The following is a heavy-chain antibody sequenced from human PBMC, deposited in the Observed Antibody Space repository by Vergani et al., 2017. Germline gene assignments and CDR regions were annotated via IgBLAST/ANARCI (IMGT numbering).Heavy chain of an antibody. CDR1: GFTFSSYA. D-gene: IGHD3-22*01. CDR3: ARGPDYYDSSGFQGDFDY. J-gene: IGHJ4*02. Sequence: QVQLVESGGGVVQPGRSLRLSCAASGFTFSSYAMHWVRQAPGKGLEWVAVISYDGSNKYYADSVKGRFTISRDNSKNTRYLQMNSLRAEDTAVYYCARGPDYYDSSGFQGDFDYWGQGTLVTVSS. CDR2: ISYDGSNK. V-gene: IGHV3-30*01.